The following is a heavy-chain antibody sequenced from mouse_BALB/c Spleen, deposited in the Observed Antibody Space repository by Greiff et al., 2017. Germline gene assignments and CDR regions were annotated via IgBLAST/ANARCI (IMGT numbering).Heavy chain of an antibody. CDR1: GFTFSSYA. J-gene: IGHJ4*01. D-gene: IGHD2-1*01. CDR2: ISSGGST. CDR3: ARDGNFLYYAMDY. V-gene: IGHV5-6-5*01. Sequence: EVKLVESGGGLVKPGGSLKLSCAASGFTFSSYAMSWVRQTPEKRLEWVASISSGGSTYYPDSVKGRFTISRDNARNILYLQMSSLRSEDTAMYYCARDGNFLYYAMDYWGQGTSVTVSS.